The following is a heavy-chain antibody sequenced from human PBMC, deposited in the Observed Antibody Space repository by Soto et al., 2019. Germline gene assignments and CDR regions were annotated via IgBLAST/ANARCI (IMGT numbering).Heavy chain of an antibody. V-gene: IGHV4-59*01. CDR2: IYYSGST. Sequence: SETLSLTCTVSGGSISSYYWSWIRQPPGKGLEWIGYIYYSGSTNYNPSLKSRVTISVDTSKNQFSLKLSSVTAADTAMYYCARLNSPPYYYYGMDVWGQGTTVTVSS. CDR1: GGSISSYY. D-gene: IGHD1-26*01. J-gene: IGHJ6*02. CDR3: ARLNSPPYYYYGMDV.